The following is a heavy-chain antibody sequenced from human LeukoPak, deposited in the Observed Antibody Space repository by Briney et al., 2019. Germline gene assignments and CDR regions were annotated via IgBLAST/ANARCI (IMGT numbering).Heavy chain of an antibody. CDR3: AREGLRGSMPAAIWRPLRAFDI. CDR1: GGTFSSYA. D-gene: IGHD2-2*01. Sequence: SVKVSCKASGGTFSSYAISWVRQAPGQGLEWMGGIIPIFGTANYAQKFQGRVTITTDESTSTAYMELSSLRSEGTAVYYCAREGLRGSMPAAIWRPLRAFDIWGQGTMVTVSS. CDR2: IIPIFGTA. J-gene: IGHJ3*02. V-gene: IGHV1-69*05.